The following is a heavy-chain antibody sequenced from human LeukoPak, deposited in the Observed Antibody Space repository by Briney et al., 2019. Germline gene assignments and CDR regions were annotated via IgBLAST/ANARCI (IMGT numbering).Heavy chain of an antibody. CDR3: ARDYQPLLYYMDV. CDR2: INQDGSEK. D-gene: IGHD2-2*01. CDR1: GFTFSSYW. Sequence: PGGSLRLSCAASGFTFSSYWMSWVRQAPGKGLEWVANINQDGSEKYYVDSVKGRFTISRDNAKNSLYLQMNSLRAEDTAVYYCARDYQPLLYYMDVWGKGTTVTVSS. J-gene: IGHJ6*03. V-gene: IGHV3-7*01.